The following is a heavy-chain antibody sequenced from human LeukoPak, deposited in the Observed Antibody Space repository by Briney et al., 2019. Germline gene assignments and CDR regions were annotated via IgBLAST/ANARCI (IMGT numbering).Heavy chain of an antibody. J-gene: IGHJ6*03. D-gene: IGHD3-3*01. Sequence: SETLSLTCTVSGGSISNYYWSWIRQPAGKGLEWIGRIYTSGTTNYNPSLKSRITMSLDTSKNQFSLKLSSVTAADTAVYYCARDQAEYDFWSGYYGYYYCYMDVWGKGTTVTVSS. CDR3: ARDQAEYDFWSGYYGYYYCYMDV. CDR2: IYTSGTT. V-gene: IGHV4-4*07. CDR1: GGSISNYY.